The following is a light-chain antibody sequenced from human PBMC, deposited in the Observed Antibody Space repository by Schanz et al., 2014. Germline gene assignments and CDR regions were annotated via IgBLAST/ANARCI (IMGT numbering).Light chain of an antibody. CDR1: TSDVGAYDS. CDR3: CSYAGDNIWV. CDR2: GGT. J-gene: IGLJ3*02. V-gene: IGLV2-8*01. Sequence: SASGSPGQSVTISCTGATSDVGAYDSVSWYQQHPGQAPRILLSGGTQRPSGVLDRFSGSKSGNTASLTVSGLQAEDEGDYYCCSYAGDNIWVFGGGTKLTVL.